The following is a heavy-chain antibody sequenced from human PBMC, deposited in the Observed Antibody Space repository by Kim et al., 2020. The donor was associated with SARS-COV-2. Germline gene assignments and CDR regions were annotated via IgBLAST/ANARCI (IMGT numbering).Heavy chain of an antibody. J-gene: IGHJ6*02. V-gene: IGHV4-39*01. D-gene: IGHD3-10*01. CDR3: ARQSVRGVYGMGV. Sequence: YNPSLKSRVTISVKTSKNQFSLKLGSVTAADTAVYYGARQSVRGVYGMGVWGQGTTVTVSS.